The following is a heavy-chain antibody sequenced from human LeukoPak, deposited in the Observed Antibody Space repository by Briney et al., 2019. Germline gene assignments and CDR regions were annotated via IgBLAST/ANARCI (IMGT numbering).Heavy chain of an antibody. CDR3: ANIDGGWHGPLAPPPSSNC. Sequence: GGSLRLSCAASGFTFSSYGMHWVRQAPGKGLEWVAFIRYDGSNKYYADSVKGRFTISRDNSKNTLYLQMNSLRAEDTAVYYCANIDGGWHGPLAPPPSSNCWGQGTLVTVSS. V-gene: IGHV3-30*02. D-gene: IGHD6-19*01. CDR1: GFTFSSYG. CDR2: IRYDGSNK. J-gene: IGHJ4*02.